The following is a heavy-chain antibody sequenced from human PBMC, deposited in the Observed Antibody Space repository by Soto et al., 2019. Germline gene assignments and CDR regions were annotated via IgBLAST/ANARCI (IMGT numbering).Heavy chain of an antibody. CDR2: VYYSGGA. CDR1: GGSISGYY. J-gene: IGHJ6*02. V-gene: IGHV4-59*01. Sequence: SETLSLTCTVSGGSISGYYWSWIRQPPGKGLEWIGNVYYSGGAKYNPSVKRRVSISVDTAKNQFPLNLSSVTAADTAVYYCTRDGDGRMTTNPYYYYGMDVWGPGITVTVSS. D-gene: IGHD2-21*02. CDR3: TRDGDGRMTTNPYYYYGMDV.